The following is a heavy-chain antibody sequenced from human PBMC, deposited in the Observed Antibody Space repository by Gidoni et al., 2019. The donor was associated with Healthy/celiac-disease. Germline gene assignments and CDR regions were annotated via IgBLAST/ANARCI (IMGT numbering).Heavy chain of an antibody. Sequence: VQLVESGGGLVQPGGSLNLSCAPSGFSFDDYDMHWVRQAPGKGLVWVSGISWNSSSIGYADSVKGRFTISRDNAKNTLYLQMNSLRAEDTAVYYCAKEGSCWYVALDYWGQGTLVTVSS. CDR2: ISWNSSSI. V-gene: IGHV3-9*01. J-gene: IGHJ4*02. CDR1: GFSFDDYD. D-gene: IGHD6-19*01. CDR3: AKEGSCWYVALDY.